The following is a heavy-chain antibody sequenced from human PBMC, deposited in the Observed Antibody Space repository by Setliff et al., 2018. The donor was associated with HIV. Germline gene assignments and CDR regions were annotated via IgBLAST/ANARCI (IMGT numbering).Heavy chain of an antibody. V-gene: IGHV4-59*01. Sequence: SETLSLTCTVSGDTISTYYWSWVRKPPGKGLEWIGYVYYSGSTSYSPSLRGRVTMSVDPSKNQFSLKLNSVTAADTAIYYCARGNYDTSDYYTNFYYYYMDVWGKGTAVTVSS. CDR3: ARGNYDTSDYYTNFYYYYMDV. J-gene: IGHJ6*03. CDR2: VYYSGST. D-gene: IGHD3-22*01. CDR1: GDTISTYY.